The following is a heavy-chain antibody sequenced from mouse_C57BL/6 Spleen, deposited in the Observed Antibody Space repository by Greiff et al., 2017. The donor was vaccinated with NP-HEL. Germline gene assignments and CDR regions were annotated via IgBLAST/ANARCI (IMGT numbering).Heavy chain of an antibody. V-gene: IGHV1-18*01. D-gene: IGHD1-1*01. CDR3: ARLGSSLDY. Sequence: EVKLMESGPELVKPGASVKIPCKASGYTFTDYNMDWVKQSHGKSLEWIGDINPNNGGTIYNQKFKGKATLTVDKSSSTAYMELRSLTSEDTAVYYCARLGSSLDYWGQGTTLTVSS. CDR2: INPNNGGT. CDR1: GYTFTDYN. J-gene: IGHJ2*01.